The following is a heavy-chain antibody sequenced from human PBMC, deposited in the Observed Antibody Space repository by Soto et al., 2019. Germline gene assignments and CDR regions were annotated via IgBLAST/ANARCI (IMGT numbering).Heavy chain of an antibody. D-gene: IGHD2-21*01. CDR1: GFTFSSYS. Sequence: GGSLRLSCAASGFTFSSYSMNWVRQAPGKGLEWVSSISSSSSYIYYADSVKGRFTISRDNAKNSLYLQMNSLRAEDTAVYYCAREQGGGEKCFSERDVYYYYVDVGGKGTTVTVPS. V-gene: IGHV3-21*01. J-gene: IGHJ6*03. CDR2: ISSSSSYI. CDR3: AREQGGGEKCFSERDVYYYYVDV.